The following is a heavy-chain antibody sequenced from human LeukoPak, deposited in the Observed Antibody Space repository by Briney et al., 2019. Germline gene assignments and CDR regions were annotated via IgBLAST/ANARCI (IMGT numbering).Heavy chain of an antibody. V-gene: IGHV4-59*01. J-gene: IGHJ4*02. CDR1: GGSFSGYY. Sequence: KASETLSLTCAVYGGSFSGYYWSWIRQPPGKGLEWIGYIYYSGSTNYNPSLKSRVTISVDTSKNQFSLKLSSVTAADTAVYYCARGKDDSYFDYWGQGTLVTVSP. CDR2: IYYSGST. D-gene: IGHD3-3*01. CDR3: ARGKDDSYFDY.